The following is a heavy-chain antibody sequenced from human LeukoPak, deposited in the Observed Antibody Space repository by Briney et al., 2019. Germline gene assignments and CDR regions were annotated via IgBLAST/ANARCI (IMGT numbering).Heavy chain of an antibody. D-gene: IGHD4-17*01. J-gene: IGHJ4*02. CDR3: ARGPVFYGDYPPAY. V-gene: IGHV3-53*01. CDR2: IYSGGST. CDR1: GFTVSSNY. Sequence: PGGSLRLSCAASGFTVSSNYVSWVRQAPGKGLEWVSVIYSGGSTYYADSVKGRFTISRDNSKNTLYLQMNSLRAEDTAVYYCARGPVFYGDYPPAYWGQGTLVTVSS.